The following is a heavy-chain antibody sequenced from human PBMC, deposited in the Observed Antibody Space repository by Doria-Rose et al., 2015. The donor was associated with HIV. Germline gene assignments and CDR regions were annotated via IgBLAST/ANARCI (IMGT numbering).Heavy chain of an antibody. CDR2: IYSSGST. CDR1: GGSISSYY. Sequence: SGGSISSYYWNWIRQPPGKGLEWIGYIYSSGSTHYNSSLKSRVTISIDTSKNQFSLKLSSVTAADTAVYYCAGFRPSRGIYYSLDVWGKGTTVTVSS. J-gene: IGHJ6*03. CDR3: AGFRPSRGIYYSLDV. V-gene: IGHV4-4*09. D-gene: IGHD3-10*01.